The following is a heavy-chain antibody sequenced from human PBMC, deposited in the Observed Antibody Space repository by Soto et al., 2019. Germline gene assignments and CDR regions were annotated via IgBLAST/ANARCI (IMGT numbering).Heavy chain of an antibody. J-gene: IGHJ4*02. V-gene: IGHV4-59*01. CDR1: GGSISSYY. D-gene: IGHD5-12*01. Sequence: SETLSLTCTVSGGSISSYYWSWIRQPPGKGLEWIGYIYYSGSTNYNPSLKSRVTISVDTSKNQFSLKLSSVTAADTAVYYCARGRGGYAGRTYYFDYWGQGTLVTVSS. CDR3: ARGRGGYAGRTYYFDY. CDR2: IYYSGST.